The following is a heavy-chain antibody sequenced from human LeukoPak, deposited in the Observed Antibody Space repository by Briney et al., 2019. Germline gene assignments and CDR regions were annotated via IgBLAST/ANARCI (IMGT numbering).Heavy chain of an antibody. V-gene: IGHV3-20*01. CDR2: INWNGGST. J-gene: IGHJ4*02. Sequence: GGSLRLSCAVSGFIFDDYGMSWVRQAPGKGLEWVSGINWNGGSTGYADSVKGRFTISKDNAKNSLYLQMNSLRAEDTASYHCARDVNYDSSGLVDYWGQGTLVTVSS. CDR1: GFIFDDYG. CDR3: ARDVNYDSSGLVDY. D-gene: IGHD3-22*01.